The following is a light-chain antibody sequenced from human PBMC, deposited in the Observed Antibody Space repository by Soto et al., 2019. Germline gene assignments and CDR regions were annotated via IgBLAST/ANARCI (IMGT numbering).Light chain of an antibody. CDR2: ATS. V-gene: IGKV1-39*01. J-gene: IGKJ5*01. CDR1: QNVGKF. CDR3: QQNYSPPPIT. Sequence: DIQMTQSPSSLSASLGDRVTITCRASQNVGKFLNWYQQKPGKAPSLLIYATSALQSGVPSRFSGSGFGTDFTLTISSLQTEDSATYYCQQNYSPPPITFGQGTRLEIK.